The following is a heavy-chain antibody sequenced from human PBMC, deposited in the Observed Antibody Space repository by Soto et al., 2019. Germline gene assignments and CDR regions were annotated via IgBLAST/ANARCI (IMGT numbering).Heavy chain of an antibody. D-gene: IGHD5-18*01. CDR3: AKVKQPWLREAFAD. Sequence: EVHLVESGGGLVQPGRSLRLYCAASGFTFDDYAMHWVRQVPGKGLEWVSSISWNSDNIVYADFVKGRFTISRDNDENSLYLQMNSLRAEDTALYYGAKVKQPWLREAFADWGQGNLVTVSS. J-gene: IGHJ4*02. V-gene: IGHV3-9*01. CDR2: ISWNSDNI. CDR1: GFTFDDYA.